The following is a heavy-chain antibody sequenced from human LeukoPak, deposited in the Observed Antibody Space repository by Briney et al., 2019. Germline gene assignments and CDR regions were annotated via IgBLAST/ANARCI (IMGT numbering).Heavy chain of an antibody. CDR3: AKGGLLGGYLYYFDY. CDR2: ITGSGGST. V-gene: IGHV3-23*01. D-gene: IGHD1-26*01. CDR1: GFTFSSYA. J-gene: IGHJ4*02. Sequence: GGSLRLSCAASGFTFSSYAMSWVRQAPGKGLEWVSAITGSGGSTYYADPVKGRFTISRDNSKNTLYLQMNSLRAEDTAVYYCAKGGLLGGYLYYFDYWGQGTLVTVSS.